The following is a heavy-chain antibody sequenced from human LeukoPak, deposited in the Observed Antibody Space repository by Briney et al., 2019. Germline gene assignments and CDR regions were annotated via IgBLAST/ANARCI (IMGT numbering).Heavy chain of an antibody. J-gene: IGHJ4*02. CDR2: ISPSGDST. CDR1: GYTFTSYY. Sequence: ASVKVSCKASGYTFTSYYMHWVRQAPGQGLEWTGIISPSGDSTSYAQKFQGRLTVTRDTSTSTVYMELSSLRSEDTAVYYCARSRDYGDYVCQYWGQGTLVTVSS. CDR3: ARSRDYGDYVCQY. V-gene: IGHV1-46*01. D-gene: IGHD4-17*01.